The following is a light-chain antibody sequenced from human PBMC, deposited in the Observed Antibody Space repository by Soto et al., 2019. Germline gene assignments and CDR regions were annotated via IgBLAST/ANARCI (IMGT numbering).Light chain of an antibody. CDR3: SSDTSSSTGVV. V-gene: IGLV2-14*01. Sequence: QSALTQPASVSGSPGQSITISCTGTSSDVGGYNYVSWHQQHPGKAPKLMIYEVSNRPSGVSNRVSGSKSGNTASLTISGLQAEDEADYYCSSDTSSSTGVVFGGGTQLTVL. CDR1: SSDVGGYNY. J-gene: IGLJ2*01. CDR2: EVS.